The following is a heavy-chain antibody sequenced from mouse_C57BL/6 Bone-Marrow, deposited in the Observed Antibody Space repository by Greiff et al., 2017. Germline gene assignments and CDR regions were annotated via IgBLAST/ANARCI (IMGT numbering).Heavy chain of an antibody. D-gene: IGHD1-1*01. Sequence: VQLQQSGAELVRPGASVKLSCTASGFNIKDDYMHWVKQRPEQGLEWIGWIDPENGDTEYASQFQGKATITADTSSNTAYLQLSSLTSEDTAVYDCTRGYGSSCYFDYWGQGTTLTVSS. CDR2: IDPENGDT. J-gene: IGHJ2*01. CDR3: TRGYGSSCYFDY. V-gene: IGHV14-4*01. CDR1: GFNIKDDY.